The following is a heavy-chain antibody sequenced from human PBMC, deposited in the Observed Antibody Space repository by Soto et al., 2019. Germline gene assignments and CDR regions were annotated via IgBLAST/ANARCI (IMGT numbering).Heavy chain of an antibody. D-gene: IGHD5-18*01. J-gene: IGHJ6*02. CDR3: ASDTIGGYSYGYVSYYYYGMDV. V-gene: IGHV6-1*01. CDR2: TYYRSKWYN. Sequence: PSQTLSLTCAISGDSVSSNSAAWNWIRQSPSRGLEWLGRTYYRSKWYNDYAVSVKSRITINPDTSKNQFSLKLSSVTAADTAVYYCASDTIGGYSYGYVSYYYYGMDVWGQGTLVTVSS. CDR1: GDSVSSNSAA.